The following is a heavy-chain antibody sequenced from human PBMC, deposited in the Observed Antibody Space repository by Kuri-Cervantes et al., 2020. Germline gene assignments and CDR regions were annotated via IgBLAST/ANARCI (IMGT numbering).Heavy chain of an antibody. CDR2: IWYDGSNK. V-gene: IGHV3-30*02. CDR1: GFTFSSYG. D-gene: IGHD2/OR15-2a*01. Sequence: GESLKISCAASGFTFSSYGMHWVRQAPGKGLEWVAVIWYDGSNKYYADSVKGRFTISRDNSKNTLYLQMNSLRAEDTAVYYCAKDNSMGSDAFDIWGQGTMVTV. J-gene: IGHJ3*02. CDR3: AKDNSMGSDAFDI.